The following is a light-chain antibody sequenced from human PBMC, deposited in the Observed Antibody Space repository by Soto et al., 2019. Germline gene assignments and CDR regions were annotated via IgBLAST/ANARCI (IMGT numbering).Light chain of an antibody. CDR1: QSVTSSY. V-gene: IGKV3-20*01. CDR2: GTS. Sequence: EVVLTQSPGTLSLSPGERATLSCRASQSVTSSYLAWYQQKPGQAPRLLIYGTSSRATGIPDRFSGSGSGTDFTLTISRLEPEDFAVYYCQQYGSSPRNFGGGTKVEI. CDR3: QQYGSSPRN. J-gene: IGKJ4*01.